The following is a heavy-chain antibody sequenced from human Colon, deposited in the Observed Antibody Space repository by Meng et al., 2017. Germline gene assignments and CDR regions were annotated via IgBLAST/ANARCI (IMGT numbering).Heavy chain of an antibody. D-gene: IGHD3-3*01. CDR1: GGTFSSYA. V-gene: IGHV1-69*01. CDR3: ARDLES. CDR2: IVPMFGTP. Sequence: QGALVESGAGVKKPGSWVKVSCKASGGTFSSYAISWVRQAPGQGLEWMGGIVPMFGTPNYAQKFQGRVTIAADESTTTSFMELSSLRFEDTATYYCARDLESWGQGTLVTVSS. J-gene: IGHJ5*02.